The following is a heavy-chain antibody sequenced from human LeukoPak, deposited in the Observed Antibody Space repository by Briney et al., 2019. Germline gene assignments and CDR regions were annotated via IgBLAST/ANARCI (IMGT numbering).Heavy chain of an antibody. Sequence: SKTLSLTCAVYGGSFSGYYWSWIRQPPGKGLEWIGEINHSGSTNYNPSLKSRVTISVDTSKNQFSLKLSSVTAADTAVYYCARPTLYYDFWSGYYKSYYFDYWGQGTLVTVSS. CDR1: GGSFSGYY. J-gene: IGHJ4*02. D-gene: IGHD3-3*01. CDR3: ARPTLYYDFWSGYYKSYYFDY. V-gene: IGHV4-34*01. CDR2: INHSGST.